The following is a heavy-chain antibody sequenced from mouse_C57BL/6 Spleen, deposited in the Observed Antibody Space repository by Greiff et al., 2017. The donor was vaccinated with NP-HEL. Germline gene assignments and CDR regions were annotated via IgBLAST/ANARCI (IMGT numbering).Heavy chain of an antibody. Sequence: QVHVKQPGTELVKPGASVKLSCKASGYTFTSYWIHWVKQRPGQGLEWIGNINPSNGGTNYNEKLQSKATLTVDKSSSTAYMQLSSLTSEDSAGYYWARSPHYYGSSHWYCDVWGTGTTVTVSS. J-gene: IGHJ1*03. CDR3: ARSPHYYGSSHWYCDV. CDR2: INPSNGGT. V-gene: IGHV1-53*01. CDR1: GYTFTSYW. D-gene: IGHD1-1*01.